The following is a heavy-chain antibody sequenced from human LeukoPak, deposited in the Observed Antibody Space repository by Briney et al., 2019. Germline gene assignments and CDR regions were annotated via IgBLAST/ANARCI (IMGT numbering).Heavy chain of an antibody. CDR3: ASFSPGVAGGGYDAFDI. CDR2: IYYSGST. J-gene: IGHJ3*02. D-gene: IGHD6-19*01. V-gene: IGHV4-61*01. Sequence: KPSETLSLTWTVSGGSVSSGSYYWSWIRQPPRKGLGGVVYIYYSGSTNYNPSLKSRVTISVDTSKNQFSLKLSSVTAADTAVYYCASFSPGVAGGGYDAFDIWGQGTMVTVSS. CDR1: GGSVSSGSYY.